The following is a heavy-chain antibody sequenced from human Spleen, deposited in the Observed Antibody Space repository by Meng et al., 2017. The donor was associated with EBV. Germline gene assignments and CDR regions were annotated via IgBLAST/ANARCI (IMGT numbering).Heavy chain of an antibody. J-gene: IGHJ4*02. CDR2: IYHSGTT. D-gene: IGHD6-13*01. V-gene: IGHV4-30-2*01. CDR3: ARGTSRPSMYYFDY. Sequence: QVQLQESGSGLVRPSQTLSLTCTVSGDSITSGGYSWTWIRQTPGKGLEWIGNIYHSGTTYYNPSLKSRVTISVDESKRRFSLNLSSVTAADTAVYYCARGTSRPSMYYFDYWGQGILVTVSS. CDR1: GDSITSGGYS.